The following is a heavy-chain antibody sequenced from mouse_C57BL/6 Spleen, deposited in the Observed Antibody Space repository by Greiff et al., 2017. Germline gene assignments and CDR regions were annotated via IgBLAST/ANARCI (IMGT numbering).Heavy chain of an antibody. CDR3: AKGMTSYYFDY. D-gene: IGHD2-10*02. V-gene: IGHV1-80*01. Sequence: VQLQQSGAELVKPGASVKISCKASGYAFSSYWMNWVKQRPGKGLEWIGQIYPGDGDTNYNGKFKGKATLTADKSSSTAYMQLSSLTSEDSEVYFCAKGMTSYYFDYWGQGTTLTVSS. CDR1: GYAFSSYW. CDR2: IYPGDGDT. J-gene: IGHJ2*01.